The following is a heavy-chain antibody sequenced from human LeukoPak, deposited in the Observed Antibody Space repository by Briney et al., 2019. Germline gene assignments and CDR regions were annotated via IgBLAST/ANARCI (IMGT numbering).Heavy chain of an antibody. Sequence: SETLSLPCTVSGGSITRYYSSGIRQPPGKGLEYIGYVCNSGTTNSNPSFRTRVHRPVATSNNQFSLKLSLVTAAVTAVYYCARSFGNDYDTSGWEDYWVWGPVVTVSA. V-gene: IGHV4-4*08. D-gene: IGHD6-19*01. CDR2: VCNSGTT. CDR1: GGSITRYY. CDR3: ARSFGNDYDTSGWEDY. J-gene: IGHJ4*02.